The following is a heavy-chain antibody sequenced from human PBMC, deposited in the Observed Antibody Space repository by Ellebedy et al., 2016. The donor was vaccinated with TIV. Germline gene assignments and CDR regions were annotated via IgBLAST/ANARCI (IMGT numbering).Heavy chain of an antibody. CDR3: ARDLVDSSRINGMDV. D-gene: IGHD3-22*01. V-gene: IGHV1-69*13. Sequence: SVKVSXXASGGTFSSYAISWVRQAPGQGLEWMGGIIPIFGTANYAQKFQGRVTITADESTSTAYMELSSLRSEDTAVYYCARDLVDSSRINGMDVWGQGTTVTVSS. CDR2: IIPIFGTA. CDR1: GGTFSSYA. J-gene: IGHJ6*02.